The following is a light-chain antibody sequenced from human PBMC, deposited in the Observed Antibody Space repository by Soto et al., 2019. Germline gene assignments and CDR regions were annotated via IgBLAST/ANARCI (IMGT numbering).Light chain of an antibody. CDR3: QQYDNWPNT. Sequence: EIVMTQSPATLSVSPGERATLSCRASQTVSSSLAWYQQKPGQAPRLLVSGASSRATGIPARFSGRGSGTEFTRTISSLQSEDFAVYYCQQYDNWPNTFGQGTKVEIK. CDR1: QTVSSS. V-gene: IGKV3-15*01. J-gene: IGKJ1*01. CDR2: GAS.